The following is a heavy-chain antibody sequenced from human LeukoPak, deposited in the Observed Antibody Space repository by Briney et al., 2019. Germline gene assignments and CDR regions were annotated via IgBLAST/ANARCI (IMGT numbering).Heavy chain of an antibody. CDR2: IYTSGST. D-gene: IGHD3-10*01. CDR1: GDSISSYY. V-gene: IGHV4-4*07. J-gene: IGHJ4*02. Sequence: SETLSLTCTVSGDSISSYYWSWIRQPAGKGLEWIGHIYTSGSTNYNPSLKSRVTISVDTSKNQFSLKLSSVTAADTAAYYCARADYYGSGSEFDYWGQGTLVTVSS. CDR3: ARADYYGSGSEFDY.